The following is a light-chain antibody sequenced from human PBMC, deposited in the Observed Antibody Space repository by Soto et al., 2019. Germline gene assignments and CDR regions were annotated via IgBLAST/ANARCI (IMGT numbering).Light chain of an antibody. Sequence: QSVLTQPPSVSAAPGQKATISCSGSSSNIGGNSVSWYQQLPGTAPKLLIYDDNKRPSGIPDRFSGSKSGTSATLGITGFQTGDEADYYCGSWDSSLSAYDFGTGTKVTVL. CDR2: DDN. J-gene: IGLJ1*01. CDR3: GSWDSSLSAYD. V-gene: IGLV1-51*01. CDR1: SSNIGGNS.